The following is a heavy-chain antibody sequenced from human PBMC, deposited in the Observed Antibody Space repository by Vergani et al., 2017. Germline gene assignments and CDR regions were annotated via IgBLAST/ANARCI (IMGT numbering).Heavy chain of an antibody. D-gene: IGHD3-22*01. V-gene: IGHV3-30*02. CDR3: AKDSVYYYDSSGSPRPRTDY. J-gene: IGHJ4*02. CDR1: GFTLSNYD. CDR2: IQFDGSNQ. Sequence: QVQLVESGGGVVQRGGSLRLSCATSGFTLSNYDMQWIRQGPGKGLEFVAFIQFDGSNQYYADSVKGRFTLSRDFSKNTLYLQMNSLRAEDTAVYYCAKDSVYYYDSSGSPRPRTDYWGQGTLVTVSS.